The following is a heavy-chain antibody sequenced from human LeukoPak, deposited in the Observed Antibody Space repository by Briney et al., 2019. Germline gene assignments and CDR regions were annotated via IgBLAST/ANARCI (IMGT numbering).Heavy chain of an antibody. J-gene: IGHJ4*02. CDR1: GFTFSSYA. CDR2: ISYDGSNK. V-gene: IGHV3-30-3*01. CDR3: AREDGEAYFDY. Sequence: GGSLRLSXAASGFTFSSYAMHWVRQAPGKGLEWVAVISYDGSNKYYADSVKGRFTISRDNSKNTLCLQMNSLRAEDTAVYYCAREDGEAYFDYWGQGTLVTVSS.